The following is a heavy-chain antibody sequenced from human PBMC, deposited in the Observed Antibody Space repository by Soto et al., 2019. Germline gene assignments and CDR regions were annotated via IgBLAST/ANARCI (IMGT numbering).Heavy chain of an antibody. CDR1: GYTFTSYG. CDR2: ISAYNGNT. V-gene: IGHV1-18*01. D-gene: IGHD2-15*01. CDR3: ARDPSYCSGGSCYYYYGMDV. Sequence: GASVKVSCKASGYTFTSYGISWVRQAPGQGLEWMGWISAYNGNTNYAQKLQGRVTMTTDTSTSTAYMELRSLRSDDTAVYYCARDPSYCSGGSCYYYYGMDVWGQGTAVTV. J-gene: IGHJ6*02.